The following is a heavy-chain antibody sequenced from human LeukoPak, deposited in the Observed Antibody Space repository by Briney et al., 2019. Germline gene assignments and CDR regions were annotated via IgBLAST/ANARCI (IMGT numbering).Heavy chain of an antibody. CDR2: IYSGGST. CDR1: GFTVSSNY. D-gene: IGHD2-8*01. V-gene: IGHV3-53*01. Sequence: PGGSLRLSCAASGFTVSSNYMSWVRQAPGKGLEWVSVIYSGGSTYYADSVKGRFTISRDNSKNTLYLQLNSLKTEDTAVYYCSKSPVGNVLDSWGQGTLVTVSS. CDR3: SKSPVGNVLDS. J-gene: IGHJ5*01.